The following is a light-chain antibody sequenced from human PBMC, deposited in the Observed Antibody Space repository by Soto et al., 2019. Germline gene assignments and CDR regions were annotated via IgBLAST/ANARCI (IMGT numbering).Light chain of an antibody. Sequence: EIVLTQSPGTLSLSPGERATRSCRASQSISSSSLAWYQQKPGQAPRLLIYGASSRVPGIPDRFSGSGSGTDFTLTISRLEPEDFAVYYCQQYGSSPPYTFGQGTKLEIK. V-gene: IGKV3-20*01. CDR3: QQYGSSPPYT. J-gene: IGKJ2*01. CDR1: QSISSSS. CDR2: GAS.